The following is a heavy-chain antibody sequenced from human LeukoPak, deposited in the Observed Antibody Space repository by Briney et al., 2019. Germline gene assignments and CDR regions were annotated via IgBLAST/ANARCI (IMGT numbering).Heavy chain of an antibody. D-gene: IGHD3-22*01. V-gene: IGHV3-30*18. CDR3: AKTPYYYDSSGYYSLDY. CDR2: ISYDGSNK. J-gene: IGHJ4*02. Sequence: GGSLRLSCAASGFTFSSYGMHWVRQAPGKGLEWVAVISYDGSNKYHADSVKGRFTISRDNSKNTLYLQMNSLRAEDTAVYYCAKTPYYYDSSGYYSLDYWGQGTLVTVSS. CDR1: GFTFSSYG.